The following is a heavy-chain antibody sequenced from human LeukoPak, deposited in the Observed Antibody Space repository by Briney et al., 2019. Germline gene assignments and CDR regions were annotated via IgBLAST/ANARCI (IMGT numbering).Heavy chain of an antibody. CDR1: GFTGFTFSKNT. CDR3: AHAYGDTDY. V-gene: IGHV3-21*01. CDR2: ITSSGNCT. J-gene: IGHJ4*02. Sequence: PGGSLRLSCAVTGFTGFTFSKNTMNWVRQAPGKGLEWVSSITSSGNCTYYAASVKGRFTISRDNAKNALFLQMNSLRAEDTAVYYCAHAYGDTDYWGQGTLVTVSS. D-gene: IGHD4-17*01.